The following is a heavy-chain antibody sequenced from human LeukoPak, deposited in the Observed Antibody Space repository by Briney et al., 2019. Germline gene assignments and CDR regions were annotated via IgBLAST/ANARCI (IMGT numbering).Heavy chain of an antibody. CDR1: GGTFSSYA. J-gene: IGHJ4*02. CDR3: ARAVLVSGYPQNFDY. D-gene: IGHD3-3*01. Sequence: SVKVSCKASGGTFSSYAISGVRQAPGQGLEWRGRIIPIFGTANYAQKFQGRVTITTDESTSTAYMELSSLRSGDTAVYYCARAVLVSGYPQNFDYWGQGTLVTVSS. CDR2: IIPIFGTA. V-gene: IGHV1-69*05.